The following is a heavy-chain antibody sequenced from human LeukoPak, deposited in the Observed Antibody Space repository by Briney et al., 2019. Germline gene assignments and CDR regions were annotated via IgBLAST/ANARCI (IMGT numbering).Heavy chain of an antibody. CDR1: GYSFTSYW. V-gene: IGHV5-51*01. Sequence: GESLKISCKGSGYSFTSYWIGWVRQMHGKGLEWMGILYPGDSDTRYSPSFQGQVTISADKSISTAYLHWSSLKASDTAIYYCARHSGRPSCPFGMWGQGTLVTVSS. CDR2: LYPGDSDT. J-gene: IGHJ4*02. D-gene: IGHD3-10*01. CDR3: ARHSGRPSCPFGM.